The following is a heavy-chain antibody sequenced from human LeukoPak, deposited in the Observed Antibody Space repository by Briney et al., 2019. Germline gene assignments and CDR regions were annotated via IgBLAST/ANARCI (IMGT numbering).Heavy chain of an antibody. J-gene: IGHJ3*02. CDR3: AGRLWRRDGYNLSAFDI. CDR2: IDYSGRT. CDR1: GRSISSYY. V-gene: IGHV4-59*07. D-gene: IGHD5-24*01. Sequence: PSDTQSLMCTLYGRSISSYYWKWIRQPPGKGLEWIGYIDYSGRTNYNPSLKSRVTISVDTSNNQFSLKLSSVTAADTAVYYCAGRLWRRDGYNLSAFDIWGQGTMVTVSS.